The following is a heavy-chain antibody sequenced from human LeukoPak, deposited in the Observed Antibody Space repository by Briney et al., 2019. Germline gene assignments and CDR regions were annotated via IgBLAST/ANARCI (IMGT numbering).Heavy chain of an antibody. CDR2: IFYAGNT. CDR1: GGSISSSGYY. CDR3: ARDSIPLAFDV. Sequence: SETLSLTCTVSGGSISSSGYYWGWVRQPPGKGLEWIGAIFYAGNTYYNPSLKSRVTMSVDTSKNQFSLKLTSVTPADTAVYYCARDSIPLAFDVWGQGTMVAVSS. J-gene: IGHJ3*01. D-gene: IGHD3-3*02. V-gene: IGHV4-39*02.